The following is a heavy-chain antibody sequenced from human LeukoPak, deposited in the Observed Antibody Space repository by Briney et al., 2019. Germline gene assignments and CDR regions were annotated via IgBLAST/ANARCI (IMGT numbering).Heavy chain of an antibody. CDR2: ISGSGGST. V-gene: IGHV3-23*01. J-gene: IGHJ4*02. D-gene: IGHD3-22*01. CDR1: GFTFSSYA. Sequence: GGSLRLSCAPSGFTFSSYAMSWVRQAPGKGLEWVSAISGSGGSTYYADSVKGRFTISRDNYKNTLYLQMNSLRAEDTAVYYCATLIGYDSSGYYGIDYWGQGTLVTVSS. CDR3: ATLIGYDSSGYYGIDY.